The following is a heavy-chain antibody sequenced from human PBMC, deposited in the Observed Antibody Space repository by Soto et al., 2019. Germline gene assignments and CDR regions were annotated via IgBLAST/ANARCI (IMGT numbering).Heavy chain of an antibody. CDR2: IYYSGSP. CDR3: ARRREMATIFVY. D-gene: IGHD5-12*01. Sequence: SETLSLTCTVSGGSISSGGYYWSWIRQAPGKGLEWIGYIYYSGSPYYNPSLKSRVTISVDTSNNQFSLQLSSVTAADTAVYYCARRREMATIFVYSVQGPLFTVSS. V-gene: IGHV4-30-4*01. CDR1: GGSISSGGYY. J-gene: IGHJ4*02.